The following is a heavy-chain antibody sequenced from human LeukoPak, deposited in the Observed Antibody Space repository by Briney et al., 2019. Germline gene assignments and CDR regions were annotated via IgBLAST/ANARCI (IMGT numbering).Heavy chain of an antibody. J-gene: IGHJ4*02. Sequence: GGSLRLSCAASGFTFSSYSMNWVRQAPGKGLEWVSSISSSSYYIYYADSVKGRFTISRDNAKNSLYLQMNSLRAEDTAVYYCARDYYYDSSDYWGQGTLVTVSS. CDR2: ISSSSYYI. V-gene: IGHV3-21*01. CDR1: GFTFSSYS. CDR3: ARDYYYDSSDY. D-gene: IGHD3-22*01.